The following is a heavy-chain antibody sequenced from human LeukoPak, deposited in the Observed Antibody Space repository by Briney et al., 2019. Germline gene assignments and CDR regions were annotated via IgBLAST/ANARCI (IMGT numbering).Heavy chain of an antibody. CDR1: GGSISSHY. J-gene: IGHJ4*02. V-gene: IGHV4-59*11. CDR2: IYYSGGT. CDR3: AREYSSAFDY. Sequence: SETLALTCTVSGGSISSHYWSWIRQPPGKGLEWIGYIYYSGGTNYNPSLKSRVTISVDTSKNQFSLKLSSVTAADTAVYYCAREYSSAFDYWGQGALVTVSS. D-gene: IGHD6-25*01.